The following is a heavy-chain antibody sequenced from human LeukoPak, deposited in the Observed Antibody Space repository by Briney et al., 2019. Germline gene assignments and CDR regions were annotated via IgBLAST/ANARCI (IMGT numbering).Heavy chain of an antibody. D-gene: IGHD6-6*01. V-gene: IGHV1-2*02. CDR1: GYTFTGYY. Sequence: ASVKVSCKASGYTFTGYYMHWVRQAPGQGLEWMGRINRNSGGTNYAQKFQGRVTMTRDTSISTAYMELSRLRSDDTAVYYCAIAARSPPVDYWGQGTLVSVSS. CDR2: INRNSGGT. CDR3: AIAARSPPVDY. J-gene: IGHJ4*02.